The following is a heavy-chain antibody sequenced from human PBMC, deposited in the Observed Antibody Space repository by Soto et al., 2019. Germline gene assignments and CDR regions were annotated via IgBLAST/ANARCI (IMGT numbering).Heavy chain of an antibody. Sequence: ASVKVSCKASGYTFTSYYMHWMRQAPGQGLEWMGIINPSGGSTSYAQRFQGRVTMTRDTSTSTVYMELSSLRSEDTAVYYCARGTYDSSGYYATGYYYYGKDVWGQGTTVTVSS. V-gene: IGHV1-46*03. CDR2: INPSGGST. D-gene: IGHD3-22*01. J-gene: IGHJ6*02. CDR1: GYTFTSYY. CDR3: ARGTYDSSGYYATGYYYYGKDV.